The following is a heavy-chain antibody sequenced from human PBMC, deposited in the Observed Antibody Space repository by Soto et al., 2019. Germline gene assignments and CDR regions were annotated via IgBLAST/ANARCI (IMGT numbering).Heavy chain of an antibody. D-gene: IGHD3-10*01. Sequence: ASGKVSCKASVCTFSSYAIILVRQAPGQGREGMGGIIHIFGTANYAQKFQGSVTITADESTSTAYMELSSLRSEDTAVYYCARYRIDYGSASYYNDLIGSWGQGTLVTVSS. CDR2: IIHIFGTA. CDR3: ARYRIDYGSASYYNDLIGS. CDR1: VCTFSSYA. J-gene: IGHJ5*02. V-gene: IGHV1-69*13.